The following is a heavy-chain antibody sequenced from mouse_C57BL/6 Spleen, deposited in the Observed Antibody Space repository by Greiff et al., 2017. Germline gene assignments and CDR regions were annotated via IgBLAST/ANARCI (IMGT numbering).Heavy chain of an antibody. CDR1: GFSLTSYG. CDR3: ARTVGFHWYFDV. J-gene: IGHJ1*03. V-gene: IGHV2-2*01. D-gene: IGHD3-3*01. Sequence: VQLQQSGPGLVQPSQSLSITCTVSGFSLTSYGVHWVRQSPGKGLEGLGVLWSGGSTDYNAAFISRLSISKDNSKSQVFFKMNSLQADDTAIYYCARTVGFHWYFDVWGTGTTVTVSS. CDR2: LWSGGST.